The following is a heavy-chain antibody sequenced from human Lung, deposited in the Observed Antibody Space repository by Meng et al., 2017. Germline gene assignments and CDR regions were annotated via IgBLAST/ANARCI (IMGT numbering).Heavy chain of an antibody. D-gene: IGHD3-22*01. CDR2: ISAYNGNT. CDR1: GYALSTYG. CDR3: ARDGDSSGYFYGLDV. V-gene: IGHV1-18*01. J-gene: IGHJ6*02. Sequence: ASVKVSCKASGYALSTYGISWVRQAPGQGLEWMGWISAYNGNTNYAQKFQGRVTMTTDTSTSTAYMELRSLRSDDAAVYYCARDGDSSGYFYGLDVWGQGTTVTVSS.